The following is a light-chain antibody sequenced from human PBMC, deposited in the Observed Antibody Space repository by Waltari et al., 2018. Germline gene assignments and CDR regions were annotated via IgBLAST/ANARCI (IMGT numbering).Light chain of an antibody. Sequence: QSALTQPPSASGSPGQSVTISCTGTSNDVGAYNYVSWYQQHPGKAPNLMIYEVSKRPSGVPDRFSGSKSGNTASLTVSGLQAEDEADYYCSSYTGSSSYVFGTGTKVAVL. V-gene: IGLV2-8*01. CDR2: EVS. CDR3: SSYTGSSSYV. J-gene: IGLJ1*01. CDR1: SNDVGAYNY.